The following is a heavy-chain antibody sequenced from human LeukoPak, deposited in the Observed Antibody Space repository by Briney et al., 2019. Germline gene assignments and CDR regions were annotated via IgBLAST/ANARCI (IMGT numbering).Heavy chain of an antibody. Sequence: PGGSLRLSCAASGFTVSSNYMSWVRQAPGKGLEWVSVIYSGGSTDYADFVKGRFTVSRDNSKNTLYLQMNSLRAEDTALYFCAKGIPWACLPYCAFDIWGQGTMVTVSS. J-gene: IGHJ3*02. CDR1: GFTVSSNY. CDR3: AKGIPWACLPYCAFDI. D-gene: IGHD1-26*01. CDR2: IYSGGST. V-gene: IGHV3-53*01.